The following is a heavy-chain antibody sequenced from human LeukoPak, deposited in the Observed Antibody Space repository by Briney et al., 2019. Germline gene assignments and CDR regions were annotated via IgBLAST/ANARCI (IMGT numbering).Heavy chain of an antibody. CDR3: ARDGIRSSWFDY. J-gene: IGHJ4*02. Sequence: GGSLRLSCAASGFTVSSNYMSWVRQAPGKGLEWASVIYSGGSTYYADSVKGRFTISRDNSKNTLYLQMNSLRAEDTAVYYCARDGIRSSWFDYWGQGTLVTVSS. V-gene: IGHV3-66*01. CDR1: GFTVSSNY. D-gene: IGHD6-13*01. CDR2: IYSGGST.